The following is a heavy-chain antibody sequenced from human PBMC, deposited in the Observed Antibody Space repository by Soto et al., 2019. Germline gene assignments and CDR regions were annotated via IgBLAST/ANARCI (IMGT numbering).Heavy chain of an antibody. CDR1: GYSFTSYW. D-gene: IGHD1-26*01. J-gene: IGHJ1*01. Sequence: PGESLKISCKGSGYSFTSYWIGWVRQMPGKGLEWMGIIYPGDSDTRYSPSFQGQVTISADKSISTAYLQWSSLEASDTAMSYCARESDYNYAEYFQHWGQGTLVTVSS. CDR3: ARESDYNYAEYFQH. CDR2: IYPGDSDT. V-gene: IGHV5-51*01.